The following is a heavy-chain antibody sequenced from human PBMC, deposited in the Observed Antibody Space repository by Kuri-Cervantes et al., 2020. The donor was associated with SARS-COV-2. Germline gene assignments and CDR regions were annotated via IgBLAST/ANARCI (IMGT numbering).Heavy chain of an antibody. CDR3: ARARGSIAAARTQEVLDY. V-gene: IGHV1-18*01. D-gene: IGHD6-13*01. J-gene: IGHJ4*02. Sequence: ASVKVSCKASGYTFTSYGISWVRQAPGQGLEWMGWISAYNGNTNYAQKLQGRVTMTTDTSTSTAYMELRSLRSDDTAVYCCARARGSIAAARTQEVLDYWGQGTLVTVSS. CDR2: ISAYNGNT. CDR1: GYTFTSYG.